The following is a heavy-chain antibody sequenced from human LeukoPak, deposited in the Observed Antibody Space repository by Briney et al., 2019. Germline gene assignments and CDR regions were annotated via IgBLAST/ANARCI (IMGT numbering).Heavy chain of an antibody. D-gene: IGHD3-9*01. Sequence: PSETLSLTRTVSGVSISSSSYYWTWIRQSPGKGLEWIGSIYYSGSTYYNPSPKSRVTISVDTSKNQFSLKLSSVTAADTAVYYCAKDILTGYGSLWRWGQGTLVTVSS. CDR2: IYYSGST. V-gene: IGHV4-39*02. CDR3: AKDILTGYGSLWR. J-gene: IGHJ4*02. CDR1: GVSISSSSYY.